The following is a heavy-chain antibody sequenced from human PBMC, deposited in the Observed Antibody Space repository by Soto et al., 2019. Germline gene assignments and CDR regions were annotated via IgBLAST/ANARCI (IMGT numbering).Heavy chain of an antibody. CDR1: GGTFSSYA. CDR2: IIPIFGTA. CDR3: AQKAVAGIGAFDI. Sequence: QVQLVQSGAEVKKPGSSVKVSCKASGGTFSSYAISWVRQAPGQGLEWRGGIIPIFGTANYAQKFQGRVTITAEESAITAYMERSSLGSEDTAVYYCAQKAVAGIGAFDIWGQGTMVTVSS. D-gene: IGHD6-19*01. J-gene: IGHJ3*02. V-gene: IGHV1-69*01.